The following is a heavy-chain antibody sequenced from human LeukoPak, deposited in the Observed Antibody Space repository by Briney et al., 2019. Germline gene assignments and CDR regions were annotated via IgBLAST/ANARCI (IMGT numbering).Heavy chain of an antibody. Sequence: QPGRSLRLSCAASGFTFSSYGMHWVRQAPGKGLEWVAVISYDGSNKYYADSVKGRFTISRHNSKNTLYLQMNSLRAEDTAVYYCAKGLYDILTGHYYYYYGMDVWGQGTTVTVSS. J-gene: IGHJ6*02. CDR1: GFTFSSYG. CDR3: AKGLYDILTGHYYYYYGMDV. D-gene: IGHD3-9*01. CDR2: ISYDGSNK. V-gene: IGHV3-30*18.